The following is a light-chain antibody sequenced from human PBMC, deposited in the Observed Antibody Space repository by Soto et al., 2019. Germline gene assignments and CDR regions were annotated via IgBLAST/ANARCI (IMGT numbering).Light chain of an antibody. CDR1: QNVYNN. Sequence: EMAMPQSPATLSVSPGESEILSCRASQNVYNNLAWYQQNPGQAPRLLIFDASTRATGIPGRFSGSGSGTEFTLTIRGLQSEDLAIYYCQQYNKWPLITVGQGRRLEIK. V-gene: IGKV3-15*01. J-gene: IGKJ5*01. CDR3: QQYNKWPLIT. CDR2: DAS.